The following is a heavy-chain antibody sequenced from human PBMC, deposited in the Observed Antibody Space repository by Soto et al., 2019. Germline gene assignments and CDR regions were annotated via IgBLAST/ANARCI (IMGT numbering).Heavy chain of an antibody. J-gene: IGHJ4*02. V-gene: IGHV1-18*01. CDR1: GYTFTNFD. Sequence: QVQLVQSGAELKKPGASVKVSCKASGYTFTNFDITWVRQAPGQGLEWLGWISTYNGNTKYAQKCQDRVTLTTDTSTSTAYMELTSLRYDDTAVYCCARETSADYWGQGTLVTVSS. CDR3: ARETSADY. CDR2: ISTYNGNT.